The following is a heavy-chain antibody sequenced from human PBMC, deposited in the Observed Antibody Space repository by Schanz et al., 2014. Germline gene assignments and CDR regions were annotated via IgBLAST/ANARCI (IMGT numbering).Heavy chain of an antibody. CDR3: AKSKSQLPLFDY. V-gene: IGHV1-18*01. CDR2: ISAYNGHT. J-gene: IGHJ4*02. D-gene: IGHD2-21*01. CDR1: GGTFSSDT. Sequence: QVQLVQSGAEVRKPGSSVRVSCKASGGTFSSDTFSWVRQAPGQGLEWMGWISAYNGHTDYAQKLQGRVTLTTDTSTSTSYMELTSLRFDDTAVYYCAKSKSQLPLFDYWGRGTLVTVSS.